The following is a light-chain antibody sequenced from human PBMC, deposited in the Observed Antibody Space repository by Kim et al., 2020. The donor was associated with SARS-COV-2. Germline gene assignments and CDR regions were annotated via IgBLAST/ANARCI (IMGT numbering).Light chain of an antibody. Sequence: DIVMTQSPDSLAVSLGDRATINCKSSQSVLYSSNNKSYLAWYQQKPGQPPKLLIYWASTRESGVPDRFSGSGSETDFTLTISSLQAEDVAVYYCQQYYSTPPTFGQGTKLEI. CDR3: QQYYSTPPT. V-gene: IGKV4-1*01. CDR1: QSVLYSSNNKSY. J-gene: IGKJ2*01. CDR2: WAS.